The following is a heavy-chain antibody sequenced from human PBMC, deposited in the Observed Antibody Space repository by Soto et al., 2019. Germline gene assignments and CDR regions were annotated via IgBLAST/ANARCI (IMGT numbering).Heavy chain of an antibody. Sequence: QVQLVESGGGVVQPGRSLRLSCAASGFTFSSYAMHGVRQAPGKGLEWVAVISYDGSNKYYADSVKGRFTISRDNSKNTLYLQMNSLRAEDTAVYYCARSVYGGNASVLRGAGWCQVTLVTVSS. D-gene: IGHD3-3*01. V-gene: IGHV3-30-3*01. CDR3: ARSVYGGNASVLRGAG. CDR1: GFTFSSYA. J-gene: IGHJ4*02. CDR2: ISYDGSNK.